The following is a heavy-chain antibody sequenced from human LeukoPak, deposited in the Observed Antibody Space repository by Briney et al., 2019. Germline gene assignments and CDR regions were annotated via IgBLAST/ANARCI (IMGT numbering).Heavy chain of an antibody. CDR1: GFAFSSYT. D-gene: IGHD2-15*01. V-gene: IGHV3-21*01. J-gene: IGHJ4*02. Sequence: GGSLRLSCAASGFAFSSYTMNWVRQAPGKGLEWVSSISSSTYYIYYADSVKGRFTISGDNAKNSLYLQMNSLRAEDTAVYYCARGYSCSGGSCYFDNWGQGTLVTVSS. CDR2: ISSSTYYI. CDR3: ARGYSCSGGSCYFDN.